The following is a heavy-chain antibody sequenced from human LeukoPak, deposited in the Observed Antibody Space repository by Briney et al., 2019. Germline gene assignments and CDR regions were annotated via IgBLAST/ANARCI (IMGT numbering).Heavy chain of an antibody. V-gene: IGHV3-23*01. J-gene: IGHJ4*02. Sequence: PAGGSLRLSCAASGFTFSSYAMSWVRQAPGKGLEWVSAISGSGGSTYYADSVKGRFTISRDNSKNALYLQMNSLRAEDTAVYYCAKGLPRPYYFDYRGQGTLVTVSS. D-gene: IGHD2-15*01. CDR3: AKGLPRPYYFDY. CDR2: ISGSGGST. CDR1: GFTFSSYA.